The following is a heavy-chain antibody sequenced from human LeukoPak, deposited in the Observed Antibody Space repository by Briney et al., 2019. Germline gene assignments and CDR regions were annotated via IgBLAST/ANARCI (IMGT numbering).Heavy chain of an antibody. CDR3: AKDRRYGDYSFDY. V-gene: IGHV3-9*01. D-gene: IGHD4-17*01. Sequence: GGSLRLSCAASGFTFDDYAMHWVRQAPGKGLEWVSGISWNSGSIGYADSVKGRFTISRDNAKNSLYLQMNSLRAEDTALYYCAKDRRYGDYSFDYWGQRTLVTVSS. CDR2: ISWNSGSI. CDR1: GFTFDDYA. J-gene: IGHJ4*02.